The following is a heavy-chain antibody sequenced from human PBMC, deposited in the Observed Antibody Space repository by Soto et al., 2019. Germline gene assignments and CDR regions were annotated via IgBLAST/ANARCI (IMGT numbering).Heavy chain of an antibody. D-gene: IGHD2-21*01. J-gene: IGHJ4*02. CDR1: GFDFSKCN. Sequence: GGSLRLSCAASGFDFSKCNMNWVRQAPGKGLEWISYISRGGDTIYYADSVKGRFTVSRDNTSNSLFLVMNSLRDEDTAVYYCTGDPIRGDGYVFGYWGQGTMVTVSS. V-gene: IGHV3-48*02. CDR3: TGDPIRGDGYVFGY. CDR2: ISRGGDTI.